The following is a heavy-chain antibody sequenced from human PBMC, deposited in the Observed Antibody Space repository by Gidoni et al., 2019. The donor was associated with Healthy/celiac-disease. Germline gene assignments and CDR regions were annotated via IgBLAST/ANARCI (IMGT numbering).Heavy chain of an antibody. V-gene: IGHV4-39*01. CDR2: ST. D-gene: IGHD3-10*01. J-gene: IGHJ3*02. CDR3: ARHPLRGGATVKAFDI. Sequence: STYYNPSLKSRVTISVDTSKNQFSLKLSSVTAADTAVYYCARHPLRGGATVKAFDIWGQGTMVTVSS.